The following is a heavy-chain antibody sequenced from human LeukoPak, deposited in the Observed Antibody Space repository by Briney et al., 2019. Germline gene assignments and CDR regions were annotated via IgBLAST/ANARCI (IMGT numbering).Heavy chain of an antibody. Sequence: PGGSLRLSCAASGFTFSNYWMSWVRQAPGKGLEWVANINQGGSEKFYVDSVKGRFTISRDNAKNSLYLQMNSLQAEDTAVYYCARDAFASGSYNPFDNWGQGTLVTVSS. D-gene: IGHD3-10*01. CDR1: GFTFSNYW. CDR3: ARDAFASGSYNPFDN. CDR2: INQGGSEK. J-gene: IGHJ4*02. V-gene: IGHV3-7*01.